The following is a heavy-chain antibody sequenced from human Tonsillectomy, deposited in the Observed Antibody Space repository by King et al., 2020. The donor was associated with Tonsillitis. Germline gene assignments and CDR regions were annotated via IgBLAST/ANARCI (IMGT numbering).Heavy chain of an antibody. D-gene: IGHD3-9*01. CDR2: IYYTGST. V-gene: IGHV4-59*08. CDR1: GASISSHY. CDR3: ARRFTISGDDAFDI. J-gene: IGHJ3*02. Sequence: VQLQESGPGLVKPSETLSLTCTVSGASISSHYWSWIRPPPGKGLEWLGYIYYTGSTNHNPSLKSRVTISVDTSKSQFSLKLSSVTAADTAVYYCARRFTISGDDAFDIWGQGTMVTVSS.